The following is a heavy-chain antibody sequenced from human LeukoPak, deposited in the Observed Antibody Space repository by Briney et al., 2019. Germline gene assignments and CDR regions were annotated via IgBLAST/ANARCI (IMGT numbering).Heavy chain of an antibody. J-gene: IGHJ6*03. V-gene: IGHV4-4*02. Sequence: SETLSLTCAVSGGSISNSNWWSWVRQPPGKGLEWIGEIYHSGSTNYNPSLKSRVTISVDTSKNQFSLKLSSVTAADTAVYYCARGVQYGIYYYYYMDVWGKGTTVTVSS. CDR3: ARGVQYGIYYYYYMDV. CDR1: GGSISNSNW. D-gene: IGHD4-11*01. CDR2: IYHSGST.